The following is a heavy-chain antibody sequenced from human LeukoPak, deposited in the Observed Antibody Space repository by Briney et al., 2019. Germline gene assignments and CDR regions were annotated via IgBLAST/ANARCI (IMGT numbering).Heavy chain of an antibody. CDR2: MNPNSGNT. CDR3: AISILAAAGHFDY. V-gene: IGHV1-8*01. D-gene: IGHD6-13*01. Sequence: GASVKVSCKASGYTFTSSDINWVRQATGQGLEWMGWMNPNSGNTGYAQKFQGRVTMTRNTPISTAYMELSSLRSEDTAVYYCAISILAAAGHFDYWGQGTLVTVSS. CDR1: GYTFTSSD. J-gene: IGHJ4*02.